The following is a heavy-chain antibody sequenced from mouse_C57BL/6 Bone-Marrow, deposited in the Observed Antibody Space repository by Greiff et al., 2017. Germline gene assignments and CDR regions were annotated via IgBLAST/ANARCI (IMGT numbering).Heavy chain of an antibody. V-gene: IGHV1-69*01. CDR2: IDPSDSYT. J-gene: IGHJ4*01. CDR3: AREGERPAAMDY. CDR1: GYTFTSYW. Sequence: QVQLQQPGAELVMPGASVKLSCKASGYTFTSYWMHWVKQRPGQGLEWIGEIDPSDSYTNYNQKFKGKSTLTVDKSSSTAYMQLSSLTSEDSAVYYCAREGERPAAMDYWGQATSDPASS.